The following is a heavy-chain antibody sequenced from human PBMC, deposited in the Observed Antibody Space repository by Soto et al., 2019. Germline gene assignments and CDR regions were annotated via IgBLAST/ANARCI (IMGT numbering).Heavy chain of an antibody. CDR1: GFTFSSYW. CDR2: IKQDGSEK. CDR3: ARGYYSGYEFSYFDY. V-gene: IGHV3-7*01. J-gene: IGHJ4*02. D-gene: IGHD5-12*01. Sequence: GGSLRLSCAASGFTFSSYWMSWVRQAPGKGLEWVANIKQDGSEKYYVDSVKGRFTISRDNAKNSLYLQMNSLRAEDTAVYYCARGYYSGYEFSYFDYWGQGTLVTVSS.